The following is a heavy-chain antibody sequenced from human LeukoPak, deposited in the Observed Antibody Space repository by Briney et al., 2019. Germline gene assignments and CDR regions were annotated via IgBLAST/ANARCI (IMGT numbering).Heavy chain of an antibody. D-gene: IGHD5-12*01. J-gene: IGHJ5*01. CDR2: INPSGGST. CDR3: ARTYSGYDS. V-gene: IGHV1-46*01. CDR1: GYTFTSDY. Sequence: ASVKVSCKASGYTFTSDYMHCVRQAPGQGLEWMGIINPSGGSTSYAQKLQGRVTMTTDTSTSTAYMELRSLRSDDTAVYYCARTYSGYDSWGQGTLVTVSS.